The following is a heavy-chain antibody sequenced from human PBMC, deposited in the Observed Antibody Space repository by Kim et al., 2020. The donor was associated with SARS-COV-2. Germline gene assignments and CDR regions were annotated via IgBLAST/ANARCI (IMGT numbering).Heavy chain of an antibody. J-gene: IGHJ6*02. CDR1: GFRFSNYA. D-gene: IGHD2-21*01. Sequence: GGSLRLSCGASGFRFSNYAMTWVRQAPGKGLEWVAGISGSGQYTYYADSVRGRFTISRDTSKNTLYLQMNSLRAEDTAVYYCAKGISGDSYYYYTVDVWGQGTTVTVSS. CDR2: ISGSGQYT. CDR3: AKGISGDSYYYYTVDV. V-gene: IGHV3-23*01.